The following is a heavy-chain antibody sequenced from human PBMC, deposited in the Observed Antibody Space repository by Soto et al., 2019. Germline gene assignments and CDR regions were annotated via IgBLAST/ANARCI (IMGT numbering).Heavy chain of an antibody. CDR2: IGCNSGSI. J-gene: IGHJ5*02. CDR3: AKDIGSSWRDHFDP. D-gene: IGHD6-13*01. V-gene: IGHV3-9*01. CDR1: GFTFADYA. Sequence: GGSLRLSCAASGFTFADYAMHWVRQAPGKGLEWVSGIGCNSGSIDYADSVKGRFTISRDNAKNSLYLQMNSLRAEDKALYDCAKDIGSSWRDHFDPWGQGTLVTVSS.